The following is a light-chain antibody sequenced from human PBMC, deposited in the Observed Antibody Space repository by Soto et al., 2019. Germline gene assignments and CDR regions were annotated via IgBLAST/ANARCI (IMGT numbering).Light chain of an antibody. CDR1: QSVSSY. V-gene: IGKV3-11*01. J-gene: IGKJ1*01. CDR3: QQRNNWPWT. CDR2: DAS. Sequence: EIVLTQSPATLSLSPGERATLSCRASQSVSSYLAWYQQKPGQAPRLLIYDASNRATGIPARFSGSGSGTDFTLTVSSLEPEEFAVYYCQQRNNWPWTFGQGTKVEIK.